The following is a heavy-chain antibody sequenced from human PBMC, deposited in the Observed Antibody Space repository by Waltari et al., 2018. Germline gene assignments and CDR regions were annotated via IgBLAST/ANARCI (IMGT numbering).Heavy chain of an antibody. CDR2: IYYSGST. V-gene: IGHV4-39*07. J-gene: IGHJ5*02. Sequence: QLQLQESGPGLVKASETLSLTCTVSGGSVSSTSYNWGWIRQPPGKGLEWIGSIYYSGSTYYNPSLKSRVTISIDTSKNQFSLKLASVTAADTAVYYCARDQGFYLFSRLTWFDPWGQGTLVTVSS. D-gene: IGHD2-2*01. CDR1: GGSVSSTSYN. CDR3: ARDQGFYLFSRLTWFDP.